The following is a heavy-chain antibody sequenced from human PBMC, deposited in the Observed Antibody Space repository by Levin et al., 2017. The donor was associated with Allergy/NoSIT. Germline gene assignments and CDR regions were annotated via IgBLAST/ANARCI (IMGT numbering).Heavy chain of an antibody. D-gene: IGHD3-9*01. CDR3: ARTLEGYFDWLLPSTFDI. V-gene: IGHV1-69*13. CDR1: GGTFSSYA. CDR2: IIPIFGTA. J-gene: IGHJ3*02. Sequence: SVKVSCKASGGTFSSYAISWVRQAPGQGLEWMGGIIPIFGTANYAQKFQGRVTITADESTSTAYMELSSLRSEDTAVYYCARTLEGYFDWLLPSTFDIWGQGTMVTVSS.